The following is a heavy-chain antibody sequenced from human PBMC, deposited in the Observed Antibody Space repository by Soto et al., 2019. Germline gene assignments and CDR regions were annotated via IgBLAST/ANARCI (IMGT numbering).Heavy chain of an antibody. V-gene: IGHV4-59*01. D-gene: IGHD6-6*01. Sequence: SETLSLTCTVSGGSISSYYWSWIRQPPGKGLEWIGYIYYSGSTNYNPSLKSRVTISVDTSKNQFSLKLSSVTAADTAVYYRPRVNSSSFVDYWGQGTMVTVYS. CDR2: IYYSGST. CDR3: PRVNSSSFVDY. CDR1: GGSISSYY. J-gene: IGHJ4*02.